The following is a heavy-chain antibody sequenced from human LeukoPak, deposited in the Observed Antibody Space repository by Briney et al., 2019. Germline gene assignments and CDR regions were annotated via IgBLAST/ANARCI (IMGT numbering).Heavy chain of an antibody. CDR3: ARGGSSNVVVVPAAKKGGFDY. Sequence: SETLSLTCTVSGGSISSYYWSWIRQPPGKGLEWIGEINHSGSTNYNPSLKSRVTISVDTSKNQFSLKLSSVTAADTAVYYCARGGSSNVVVVPAAKKGGFDYWGQGTLVTVSS. J-gene: IGHJ4*02. V-gene: IGHV4-34*01. CDR2: INHSGST. D-gene: IGHD2-2*01. CDR1: GGSISSYY.